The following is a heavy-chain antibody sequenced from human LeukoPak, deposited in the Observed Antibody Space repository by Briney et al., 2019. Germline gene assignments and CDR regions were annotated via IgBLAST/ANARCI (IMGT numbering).Heavy chain of an antibody. CDR2: IIPIFGTA. CDR3: ARQGYCSSTSCYDLPHFDY. Sequence: ASVKVSCKASGGTFSSYAISWVRQAPGQGLEWMGGIIPIFGTANYAQKFQGRVTITTDESTSTAYMELSSLRSEDTAVYYCARQGYCSSTSCYDLPHFDYWGQGTLVTVSS. V-gene: IGHV1-69*05. CDR1: GGTFSSYA. D-gene: IGHD2-2*01. J-gene: IGHJ4*02.